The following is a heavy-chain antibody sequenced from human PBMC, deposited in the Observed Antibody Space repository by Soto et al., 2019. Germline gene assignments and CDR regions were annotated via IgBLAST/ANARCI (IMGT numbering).Heavy chain of an antibody. CDR1: GGSINSGDYF. CDR3: ARGCSSTTCRYVMDV. Sequence: SETLSLTCTVSGGSINSGDYFWTWIRQPPGKGLEWIAYIYYSGSAYYNPSLKSRVTISVDTSKNQFSLKLSSVIAADTAVYYCARGCSSTTCRYVMDVWGQGTKGTAP. V-gene: IGHV4-30-4*01. D-gene: IGHD2-2*01. J-gene: IGHJ6*02. CDR2: IYYSGSA.